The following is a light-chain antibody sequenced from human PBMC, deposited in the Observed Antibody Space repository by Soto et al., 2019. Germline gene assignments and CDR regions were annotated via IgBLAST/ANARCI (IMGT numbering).Light chain of an antibody. V-gene: IGKV3-20*01. J-gene: IGKJ1*01. CDR3: QEYGNSRT. CDR2: GAS. CDR1: QSVTSWS. Sequence: EIVLTQSPGTLSLSPGERATLSCRASQSVTSWSLAWYQLKPGQAPRLLIHGASTRATGIPDRFSGSESGTDFTLTISRLEPEDFAVYYCQEYGNSRTFGQGTKVEIK.